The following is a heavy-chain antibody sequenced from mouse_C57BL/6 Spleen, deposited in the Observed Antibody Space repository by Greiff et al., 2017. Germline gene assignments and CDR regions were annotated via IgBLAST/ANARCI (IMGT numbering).Heavy chain of an antibody. V-gene: IGHV5-4*01. CDR3: AREGGRTGGAMDY. CDR2: ISDGGSYT. Sequence: EVQGVESGGGLVKPGGSLKLSCAASGFTFSSYAMSWVRQTPEKRLEWVATISDGGSYTYYPDNVKGRFTSSRDNAKNNLYLQMSHLKSEDTAMDDCAREGGRTGGAMDYWGQGTSVTVSS. J-gene: IGHJ4*01. CDR1: GFTFSSYA.